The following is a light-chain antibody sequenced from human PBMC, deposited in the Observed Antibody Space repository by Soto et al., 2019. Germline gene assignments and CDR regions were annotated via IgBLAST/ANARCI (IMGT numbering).Light chain of an antibody. CDR1: SSNIGAGYD. Sequence: QSVLTQPPSVSGAPGQRVTISCTGSSSNIGAGYDVPWYQQLPGTAPKLLIYGNSNRPSGVPDRLSGSKSCTSASLAITGLQAEDEADYYCQSYDSSLSGYVFGTGTKLTVL. CDR2: GNS. V-gene: IGLV1-40*01. CDR3: QSYDSSLSGYV. J-gene: IGLJ1*01.